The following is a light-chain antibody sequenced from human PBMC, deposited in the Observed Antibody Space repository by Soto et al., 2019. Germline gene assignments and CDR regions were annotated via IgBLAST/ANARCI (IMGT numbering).Light chain of an antibody. CDR3: QVWDSSSLVV. CDR1: NIGSKN. V-gene: IGLV3-9*01. Sequence: SYELTQPLSVSVALGQTARITCGGNNIGSKNVHWYQQKPGQAPVLVIYRDSNRPSGIPERFSGSNSGNTATLTISRAQAGDEADCYCQVWDSSSLVVFGGGTKLTVL. J-gene: IGLJ2*01. CDR2: RDS.